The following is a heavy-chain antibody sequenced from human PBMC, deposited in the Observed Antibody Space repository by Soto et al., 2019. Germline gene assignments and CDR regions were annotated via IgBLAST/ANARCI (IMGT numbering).Heavy chain of an antibody. V-gene: IGHV3-23*01. CDR1: GFTFSSYA. D-gene: IGHD3-10*01. J-gene: IGHJ4*02. CDR2: ISGSGGST. CDR3: AKHFVNGEVDY. Sequence: EVQLLESGGGLVQPGGSLRLSCAASGFTFSSYAMSWVRQAPGKGLEWVSIISGSGGSTFYADSVKGRFTISRDNSKNTLYLQMNSLTDEDTAVYYCAKHFVNGEVDYWGQGTLVTVSS.